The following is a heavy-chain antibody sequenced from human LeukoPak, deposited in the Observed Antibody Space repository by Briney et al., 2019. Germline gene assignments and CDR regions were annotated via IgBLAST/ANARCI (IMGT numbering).Heavy chain of an antibody. Sequence: GASVKVSCKASGYTFTGYYMHWVRQAPGQGLEWMGRINPNSGGTNYAQKFQGRVTMTRDTSISTAYMELSRLRSDDTAVYYCASTRYDILTNYYYYGMDVWGQGTTVTVSS. CDR3: ASTRYDILTNYYYYGMDV. CDR1: GYTFTGYY. CDR2: INPNSGGT. D-gene: IGHD3-9*01. V-gene: IGHV1-2*06. J-gene: IGHJ6*02.